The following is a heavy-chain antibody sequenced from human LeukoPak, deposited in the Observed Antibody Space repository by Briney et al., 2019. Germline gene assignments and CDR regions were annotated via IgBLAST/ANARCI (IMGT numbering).Heavy chain of an antibody. Sequence: GGSLRLSCTASGFTFDNYAMNWVRQAPGKGLEWVSAVSGSGSNTHYADSVKGRFTISRDNSKNTLYLQMNSLRAEDTAVYYRAKDSLTGTVDYWGQGTLVTVSS. V-gene: IGHV3-23*01. CDR2: VSGSGSNT. J-gene: IGHJ4*02. CDR3: AKDSLTGTVDY. CDR1: GFTFDNYA.